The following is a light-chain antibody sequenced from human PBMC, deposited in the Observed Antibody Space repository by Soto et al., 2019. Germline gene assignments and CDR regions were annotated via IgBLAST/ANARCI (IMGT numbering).Light chain of an antibody. V-gene: IGLV1-40*01. Sequence: QSVLTQPPSVSGAPGQRVTISCTWSSSNIGAGYDVHWYQQLPGTAPKLLIYGNSNRPSWVPDRFSGSKSVPSASLAITGLQAEDEADYYCQSYDSSLSGSVFGGGTKLTVL. CDR3: QSYDSSLSGSV. CDR1: SSNIGAGYD. CDR2: GNS. J-gene: IGLJ2*01.